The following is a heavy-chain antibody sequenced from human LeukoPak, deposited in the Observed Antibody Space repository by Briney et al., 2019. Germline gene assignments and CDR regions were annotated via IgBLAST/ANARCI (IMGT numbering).Heavy chain of an antibody. CDR2: IYSGGST. J-gene: IGHJ3*02. CDR1: GFTVSSNY. V-gene: IGHV3-66*02. D-gene: IGHD5-18*01. CDR3: ARAGDTAMVVDAFDI. Sequence: GGSLRLSCAASGFTVSSNYMSWVRQAPGKGLEWVSVIYSGGSTYYADSVKGRFTISRDNSKNTLYLQMNSLRAEDTAVYYCARAGDTAMVVDAFDIWGQGTMVTVSS.